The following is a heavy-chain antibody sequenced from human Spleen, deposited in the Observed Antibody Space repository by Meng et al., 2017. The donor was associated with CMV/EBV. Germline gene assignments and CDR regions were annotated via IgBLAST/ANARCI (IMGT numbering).Heavy chain of an antibody. CDR3: ARYETTVAYDAFDI. J-gene: IGHJ3*02. CDR2: ISAYNGNT. CDR1: GYTFTGYF. Sequence: ASVKVSCKASGYTFTGYFMHWVRQAPGQGLEWMGWISAYNGNTNYAQKLQGRVTMTTDTSTSTAYMELRSLRSDDTAVYYCARYETTVAYDAFDIWGQGTMVTVSS. V-gene: IGHV1-18*04. D-gene: IGHD4-23*01.